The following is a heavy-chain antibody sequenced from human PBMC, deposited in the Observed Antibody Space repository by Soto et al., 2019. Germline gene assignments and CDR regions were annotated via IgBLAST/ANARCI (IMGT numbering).Heavy chain of an antibody. V-gene: IGHV4-59*01. J-gene: IGHJ5*02. Sequence: SETLSLTCTVSGGSITSYYWSWIRQPPGKGLEWIGYIYYSGSTNYNPFLKSLVTRSVDMSKNQFPLKLSSVTAADTAVYYCARHLGYCSSTSCYPYFDTWGQGTLVTVSS. CDR3: ARHLGYCSSTSCYPYFDT. CDR1: GGSITSYY. D-gene: IGHD2-2*01. CDR2: IYYSGST.